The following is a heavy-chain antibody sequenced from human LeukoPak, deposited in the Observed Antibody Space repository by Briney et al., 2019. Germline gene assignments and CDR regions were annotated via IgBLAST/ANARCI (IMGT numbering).Heavy chain of an antibody. CDR2: IFHSGDT. D-gene: IGHD1-26*01. CDR1: GASIRSHY. V-gene: IGHV4-59*11. CDR3: ARGSGSLRFDT. Sequence: PSETLSLTCNVSGASIRSHYWSWLRQSPGKRLEYIGHIFHSGDTDYNPSLTNRATISLDTPKNQISLNLRSVTAADTAMYYCARGSGSLRFDTSGQGTL. J-gene: IGHJ5*02.